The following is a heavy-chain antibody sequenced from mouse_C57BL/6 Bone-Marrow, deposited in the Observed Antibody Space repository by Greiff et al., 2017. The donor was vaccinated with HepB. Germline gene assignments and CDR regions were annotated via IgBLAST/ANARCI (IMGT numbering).Heavy chain of an antibody. CDR2: ISYDGSN. CDR1: GYSITSGYY. J-gene: IGHJ2*01. CDR3: ARDRGYSNCL. Sequence: DVKLQESGPGLVKPSQSLSLTCSVTGYSITSGYYWNWIRQFPGNKLEWMGYISYDGSNNYNPSLKNRISITRDTSKNQFFLKLNSVTTEDTATYYCARDRGYSNCLWGQGTTLTVSS. D-gene: IGHD2-5*01. V-gene: IGHV3-6*01.